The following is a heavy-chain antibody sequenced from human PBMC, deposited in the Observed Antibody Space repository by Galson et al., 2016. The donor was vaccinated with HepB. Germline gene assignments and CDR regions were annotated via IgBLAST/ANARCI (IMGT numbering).Heavy chain of an antibody. CDR3: AKDIFYDSSGPPFDY. D-gene: IGHD3-22*01. CDR2: ISGDTENT. J-gene: IGHJ4*02. V-gene: IGHV3-43*02. CDR1: GFTFSRYT. Sequence: SLRLSCAASGFTFSRYTMHWVRQAPGKGLEWVSLISGDTENTLYADSVKGRFTISRDRNNSLYLQMNSLRTEDTAFYYCAKDIFYDSSGPPFDYWGQGTLVTVSS.